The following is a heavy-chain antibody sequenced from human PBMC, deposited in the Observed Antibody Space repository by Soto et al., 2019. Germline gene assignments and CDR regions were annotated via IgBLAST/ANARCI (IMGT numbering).Heavy chain of an antibody. CDR3: GRRRYYDFWSGYLLPANWFDL. CDR1: GGSISSSNW. D-gene: IGHD3-3*01. CDR2: IYHSGNT. J-gene: IGHJ5*02. Sequence: PSETLSLTCAVSGGSISSSNWWSWVRQPPGKGLEWFGEIYHSGNTNYNPSLKSRVTISVDKSKNQFSLKLNSVTAADTAVYYCGRRRYYDFWSGYLLPANWFDLWGQGTRVTVSS. V-gene: IGHV4-4*02.